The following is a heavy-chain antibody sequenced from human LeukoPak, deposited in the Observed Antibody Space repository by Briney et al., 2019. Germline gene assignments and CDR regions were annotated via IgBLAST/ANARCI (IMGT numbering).Heavy chain of an antibody. CDR3: ARGWNYPCTFDY. Sequence: SETLSLTCTVSGGSISSSRYYWGWIRQPPGKGLEWIGSIYYSGSTYYNPSLKSRVTISVDTSKNQFSLKLSSVTAADTAVYYCARGWNYPCTFDYWGQGTLVTVSS. CDR1: GGSISSSRYY. CDR2: IYYSGST. V-gene: IGHV4-39*01. D-gene: IGHD1-7*01. J-gene: IGHJ4*02.